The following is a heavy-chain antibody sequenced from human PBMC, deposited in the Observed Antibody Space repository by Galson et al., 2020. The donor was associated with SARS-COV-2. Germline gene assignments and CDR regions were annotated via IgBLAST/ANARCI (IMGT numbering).Heavy chain of an antibody. V-gene: IGHV3-48*03. CDR2: ISSSGSTI. J-gene: IGHJ3*02. CDR3: ARDRADYGGNAFDI. Sequence: GESLKISCAASGFTFSSYEMNWVRQAPGKGLEWVSYISSSGSTIYYADSVKGRFTISRDNAKNSLYLQMNSLRAEDTAVYYCARDRADYGGNAFDIWGQWTMVTVSS. CDR1: GFTFSSYE. D-gene: IGHD4-17*01.